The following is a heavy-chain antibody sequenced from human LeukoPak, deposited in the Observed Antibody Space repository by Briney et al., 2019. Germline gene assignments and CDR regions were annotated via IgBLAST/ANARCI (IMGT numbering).Heavy chain of an antibody. CDR1: GGSISGSSYY. Sequence: SETLSLTCTVSGGSISGSSYYWGWIRQPPGKGLGWIGSIYYSGSTYYNPSLKSRVTISVDTSKNQFSLKLNSVTATDTAVYYCARRYGPWGQGTLVTVSS. CDR3: ARRYGP. D-gene: IGHD3-16*01. CDR2: IYYSGST. J-gene: IGHJ4*02. V-gene: IGHV4-39*01.